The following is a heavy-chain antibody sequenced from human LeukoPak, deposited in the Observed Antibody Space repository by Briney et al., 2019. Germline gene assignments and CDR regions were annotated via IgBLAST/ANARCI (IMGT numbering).Heavy chain of an antibody. CDR3: AKAAGGWLVQGVYWYFDL. CDR2: ISWNSGSI. D-gene: IGHD6-19*01. Sequence: PGRSLRLSCAASGFTFDDYAMHWVRQAPGKGLEWVSGISWNSGSIGYADSVKGRFTISRDNAKNSLYLQMNSLRAEDTALYYCAKAAGGWLVQGVYWYFDLWGRGTLVTDSS. V-gene: IGHV3-9*01. CDR1: GFTFDDYA. J-gene: IGHJ2*01.